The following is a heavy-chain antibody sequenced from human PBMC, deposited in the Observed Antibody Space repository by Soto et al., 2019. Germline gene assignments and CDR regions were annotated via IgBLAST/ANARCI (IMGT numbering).Heavy chain of an antibody. Sequence: QVQLVETGGGVVQPGRSLRLSCAASGFTFSSYAMHWVRQAPGKGLEWVAVISYDGSNKYYADSVKVRFTISRDNAKNTLYLQMNSLRAEDTAVYYCERGVGWYLFDYWGQGTLVTVSS. CDR3: ERGVGWYLFDY. CDR2: ISYDGSNK. J-gene: IGHJ4*02. CDR1: GFTFSSYA. V-gene: IGHV3-30-3*01. D-gene: IGHD2-15*01.